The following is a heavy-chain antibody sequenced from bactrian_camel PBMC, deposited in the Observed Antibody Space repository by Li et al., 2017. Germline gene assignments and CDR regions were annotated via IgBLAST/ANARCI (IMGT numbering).Heavy chain of an antibody. J-gene: IGHJ4*01. CDR3: AAATNCGFSSREDRYTY. D-gene: IGHD2*01. CDR1: GYRYSSAA. V-gene: IGHV3S68*01. CDR2: ISGSDGRT. Sequence: HVQLVESGGGSVQAGGSLRLSCVMSGYRYSSAACMGWFRQVPGKERGGVASISGSDGRTYYADSVKGRVRISQDSAKDTIFLQMNNLKPEDTGKYYCAAATNCGFSSREDRYTYWGQGTQVTVS.